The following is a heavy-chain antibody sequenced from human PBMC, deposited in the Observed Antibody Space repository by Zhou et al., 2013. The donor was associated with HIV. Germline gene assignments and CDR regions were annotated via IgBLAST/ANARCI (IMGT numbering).Heavy chain of an antibody. CDR2: INPNSGGT. J-gene: IGHJ6*02. V-gene: IGHV1-2*02. D-gene: IGHD2-2*01. CDR3: ARRGDIVVVPAAPAIEVYYYGMDV. CDR1: GYTFTGYY. Sequence: QVQLVQSGAEVKKPGASVKVSCKASGYTFTGYYMHWVRQAPGQGLEWMGWINPNSGGTNYAQKFQGRVTMTRDTSISTAYMELSRLRSDDTAVYYCARRGDIVVVPAAPAIEVYYYGMDVWGQGTTVTGLL.